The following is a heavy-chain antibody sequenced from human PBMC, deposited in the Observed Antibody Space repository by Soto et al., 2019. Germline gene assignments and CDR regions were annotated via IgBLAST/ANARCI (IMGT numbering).Heavy chain of an antibody. CDR1: GGSFSGYY. V-gene: IGHV4-34*01. CDR2: INHSGST. D-gene: IGHD3-22*01. Sequence: QVQLQQWGAGLLKPSETLSLTCAVYGGSFSGYYWSWIRQPPGKGLEWIGEINHSGSTNYNPSLNSRVTISVDTSKNQFSLKLSSVTAADTAVYYCAREDYYDSSGPILDYWGQGTLVTVSS. J-gene: IGHJ4*02. CDR3: AREDYYDSSGPILDY.